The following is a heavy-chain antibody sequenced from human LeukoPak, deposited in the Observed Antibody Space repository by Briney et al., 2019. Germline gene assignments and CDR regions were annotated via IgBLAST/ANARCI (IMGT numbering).Heavy chain of an antibody. V-gene: IGHV3-73*01. CDR2: MDIKDNLYAT. CDR1: GFTFSGSA. CDR3: TRDRGTYNWFDP. J-gene: IGHJ5*02. D-gene: IGHD2-15*01. Sequence: GGSLKLSCAASGFTFSGSAVHWVRQSSGKGLESVGHMDIKDNLYATAYAESVKGRYPICRDDSKAAAFLDMDSLRAEDTALYYCTRDRGTYNWFDPWGQGTLVTVFS.